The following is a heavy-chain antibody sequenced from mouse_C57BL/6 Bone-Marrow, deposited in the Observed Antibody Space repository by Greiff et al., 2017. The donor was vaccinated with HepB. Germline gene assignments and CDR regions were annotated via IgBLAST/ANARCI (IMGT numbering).Heavy chain of an antibody. D-gene: IGHD2-2*01. J-gene: IGHJ3*01. Sequence: VQLQQSGAELVKPGASVKLSCKASGYTFTEYTIHWVKQRSGQGLEWIGWFYPGSGSIKYNEKFKDKATLTADKSSSTVDMELSRLTSEDSAVYFCARHEEVYYGYDAPCAYWGQGTLVTVSA. CDR1: GYTFTEYT. V-gene: IGHV1-62-2*01. CDR2: FYPGSGSI. CDR3: ARHEEVYYGYDAPCAY.